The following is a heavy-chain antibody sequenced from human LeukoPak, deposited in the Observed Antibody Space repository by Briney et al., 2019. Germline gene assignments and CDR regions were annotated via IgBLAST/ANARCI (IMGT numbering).Heavy chain of an antibody. D-gene: IGHD3-10*01. Sequence: GGSLRLSCAASGFTVSSNYMSWVRQAPGKGLEWVSVIYSGGSTFYADSVKGRFTISRDNSKNMLYLQMNSLRAEDTAVYYCARCAYYGSGSYYFDYWGQGTLVTVSS. CDR3: ARCAYYGSGSYYFDY. CDR1: GFTVSSNY. V-gene: IGHV3-53*01. J-gene: IGHJ4*02. CDR2: IYSGGST.